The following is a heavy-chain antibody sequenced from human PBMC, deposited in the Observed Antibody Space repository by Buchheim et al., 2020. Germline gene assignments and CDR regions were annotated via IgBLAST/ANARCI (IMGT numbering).Heavy chain of an antibody. CDR1: GFTFSSYA. J-gene: IGHJ6*02. CDR2: ISDSGFST. Sequence: EVQLLESGGGLEQPGGFLRLSCAASGFTFSSYAMNWVRQAPGKGLEWVSSISDSGFSTYYADSVKGRFTISRDSSKNTLYLQMNSLRAEDTALYYCVKSRRGCTTTSCYLANGMDVWGQGTT. CDR3: VKSRRGCTTTSCYLANGMDV. D-gene: IGHD2-2*01. V-gene: IGHV3-23*01.